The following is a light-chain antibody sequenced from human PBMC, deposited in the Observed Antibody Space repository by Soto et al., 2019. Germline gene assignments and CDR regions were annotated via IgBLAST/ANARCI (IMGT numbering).Light chain of an antibody. CDR3: SSYRSSSTEV. CDR1: SSDVGAYIY. V-gene: IGLV2-14*03. Sequence: QSALTQPASVSGSPGQSIAISCTGTSSDVGAYIYVSWYQHHPGKAPKLILYDVSARPSGVSDRFSGSKSGNTASLTISGLQSEDEADYYCSSYRSSSTEVFGTGTKVTV. CDR2: DVS. J-gene: IGLJ1*01.